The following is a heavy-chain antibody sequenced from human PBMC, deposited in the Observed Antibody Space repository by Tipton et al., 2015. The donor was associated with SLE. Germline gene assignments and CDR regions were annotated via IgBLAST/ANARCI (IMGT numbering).Heavy chain of an antibody. CDR1: GVSVTNYY. CDR2: IQGRENT. D-gene: IGHD2-2*01. V-gene: IGHV4-59*02. CDR3: ARGTGGGSTSTSLWVMDV. J-gene: IGHJ6*03. Sequence: TLSLTCTVSGVSVTNYYWSWIRQPPGKRLEWIGFIQGRENTNYNPSLESRVTISVDTSKNQFSLQLSSVTAADTAVYYCARGTGGGSTSTSLWVMDVWGKGTTVIVSS.